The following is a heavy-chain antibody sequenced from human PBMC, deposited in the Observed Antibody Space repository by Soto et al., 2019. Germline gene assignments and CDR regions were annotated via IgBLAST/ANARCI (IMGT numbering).Heavy chain of an antibody. V-gene: IGHV3-30*18. J-gene: IGHJ3*02. CDR2: ISYDGTDK. CDR1: GFTFSNFA. CDR3: TKESDAFDM. Sequence: QVQLVESGGGVVQPGGSLRLSCAASGFTFSNFAMHWVHQSPGKGLEWLAFISYDGTDKFYADSVKGRFTISRDNSKNTLYLQMNGLRPEDTAVHYCTKESDAFDMWGQGTMVTVSS.